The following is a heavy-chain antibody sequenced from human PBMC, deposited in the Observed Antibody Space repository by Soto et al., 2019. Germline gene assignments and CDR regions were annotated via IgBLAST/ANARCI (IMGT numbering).Heavy chain of an antibody. J-gene: IGHJ4*02. CDR1: GFSISSDSY. CDR3: ARETSPERGYSYGFDY. Sequence: PSETLSLTCAVSGFSISSDSYWGWMRQSPGKGLEWIGTLSHSGRTFYNPSLKSRVTISADTTKNQFSLSLTSVTAADTAVYYCARETSPERGYSYGFDYWGQGTLVTVSS. CDR2: LSHSGRT. V-gene: IGHV4-38-2*02. D-gene: IGHD5-18*01.